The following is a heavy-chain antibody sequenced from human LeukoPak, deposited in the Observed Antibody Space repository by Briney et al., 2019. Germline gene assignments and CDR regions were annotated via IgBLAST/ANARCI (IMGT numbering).Heavy chain of an antibody. CDR3: AREMATIVNQFDY. Sequence: ASVKVSFKASGYTFTGYYMHWVRQAPGQGLEWMGWINPNSGGTNYAQKFQGRVTMTRDTSISTAYMELSRLRSDDTAVYYCAREMATIVNQFDYWGQGTLVTVSS. D-gene: IGHD5-24*01. J-gene: IGHJ4*02. CDR2: INPNSGGT. CDR1: GYTFTGYY. V-gene: IGHV1-2*02.